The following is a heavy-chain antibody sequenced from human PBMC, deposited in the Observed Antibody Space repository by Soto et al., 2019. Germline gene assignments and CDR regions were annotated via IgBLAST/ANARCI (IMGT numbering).Heavy chain of an antibody. V-gene: IGHV1-18*01. J-gene: IGHJ6*02. Sequence: ASVKVSCKASGYTFIRYGITWVQQAPRQVFEWMGWISPYNDYTIYAQKLQGRVTMTTDTSTRTVYLDLRSLKSDDTAVYYCARGGYYDNTWGKLSHYGLDVWGQGTSVTVSS. D-gene: IGHD3-16*01. CDR2: ISPYNDYT. CDR3: ARGGYYDNTWGKLSHYGLDV. CDR1: GYTFIRYG.